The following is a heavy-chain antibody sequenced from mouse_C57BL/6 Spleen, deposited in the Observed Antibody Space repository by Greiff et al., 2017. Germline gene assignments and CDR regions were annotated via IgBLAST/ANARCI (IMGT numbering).Heavy chain of an antibody. V-gene: IGHV1-50*01. CDR3: ARSGSSHYYATDY. Sequence: QVQLQQPGAELVKPGASVKLSCKASGYTFTSYWMQWVKQRPGQGLEWIGEIDPSDSYTNYNQKFKGKATLTVDTSSSTAYMQLSSLTSEDSAVYYCARSGSSHYYATDYWGQGTSVTVSS. CDR2: IDPSDSYT. CDR1: GYTFTSYW. J-gene: IGHJ4*01. D-gene: IGHD1-1*01.